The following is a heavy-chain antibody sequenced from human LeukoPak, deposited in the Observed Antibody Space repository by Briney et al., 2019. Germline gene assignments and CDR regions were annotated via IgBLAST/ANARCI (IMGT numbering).Heavy chain of an antibody. CDR2: TYYRSKWYN. CDR3: ARGGPADPFDWYFDL. Sequence: SQTLSLTCAISGDSVSSKSAAWNWFRQSPSRGLEWLGRTYYRSKWYNDYAVSVKSQIAINPDTSKNQFSLQLNSVTPEDTAVYYRARGGPADPFDWYFDLWGRGTLVTVSS. J-gene: IGHJ2*01. V-gene: IGHV6-1*01. CDR1: GDSVSSKSAA.